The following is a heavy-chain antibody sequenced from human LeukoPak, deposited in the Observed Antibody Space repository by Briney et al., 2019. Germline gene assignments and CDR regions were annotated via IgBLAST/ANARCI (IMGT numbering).Heavy chain of an antibody. V-gene: IGHV1-18*01. D-gene: IGHD3-10*01. CDR3: ATSDGSGGIHL. J-gene: IGHJ5*02. CDR2: IIPYNGDT. CDR1: GYTFISYG. Sequence: SVRVSFTTTGYTFISYGNDCVRQAPVPGLVWLLCIIPYNGDTYNAQMLLDTLTITTDTSSSTAYIALRTLRSDDTAIYYCATSDGSGGIHLWGQGTLVTVSS.